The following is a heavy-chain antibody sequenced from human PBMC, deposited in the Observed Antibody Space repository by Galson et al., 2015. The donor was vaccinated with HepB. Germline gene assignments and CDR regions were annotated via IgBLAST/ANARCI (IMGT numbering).Heavy chain of an antibody. CDR2: IDWDGDK. CDR3: ARMEIVDGVMVGFDS. CDR1: GFSLTTSGMS. V-gene: IGHV2-70*11. Sequence: PALVKPTQTLTLTCSFSGFSLTTSGMSVSWIRQPPGKALEWLARIDWDGDKHYITSLESRLTISKDTSKDQGVLIMANMDPVDTATYSCARMEIVDGVMVGFDSWGQGTLVTVSS. J-gene: IGHJ4*02. D-gene: IGHD2-21*01.